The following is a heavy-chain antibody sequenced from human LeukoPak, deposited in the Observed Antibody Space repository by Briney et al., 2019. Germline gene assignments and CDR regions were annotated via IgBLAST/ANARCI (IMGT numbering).Heavy chain of an antibody. Sequence: SETLSLTCVVYGGSFSGYYWSWIRQPPGKGLEWIGEINNSGTTNYNPSLKSRVTISVDTSKNQFSLKLSSVTAADTAVYYCARELWLTLWGQGTLVTVSS. CDR2: INNSGTT. D-gene: IGHD3-10*01. V-gene: IGHV4-34*01. J-gene: IGHJ4*02. CDR3: ARELWLTL. CDR1: GGSFSGYY.